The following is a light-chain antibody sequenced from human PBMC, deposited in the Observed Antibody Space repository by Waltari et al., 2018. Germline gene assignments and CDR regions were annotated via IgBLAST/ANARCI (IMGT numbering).Light chain of an antibody. J-gene: IGKJ1*01. Sequence: ELVLTQSPGTLSLSPGERATLSCRASQSVGRSLAWYQQKRGQAPRLLIYGASTRATGIPDRFSGSGSGTDFSLTISRLEPEDFAVYYCQHYVRLPATFGQGTDVEIK. CDR1: QSVGRS. CDR2: GAS. CDR3: QHYVRLPAT. V-gene: IGKV3-20*01.